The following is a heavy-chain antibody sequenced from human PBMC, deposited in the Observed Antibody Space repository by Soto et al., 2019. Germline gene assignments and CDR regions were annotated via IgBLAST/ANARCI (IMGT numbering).Heavy chain of an antibody. CDR2: VIPIFGKP. CDR1: GGTFSSYS. CDR3: ARERSYYYAMDV. Sequence: QVHLVQSGAEVKKSGSPVKVSCTASGGTFSSYSINWVRQAPGQGLEWMGGVIPIFGKPTYAQKFQGRLTITADKSTSTAYMELTSPRYDDTAVYYCARERSYYYAMDVWGQGTTVTVSS. J-gene: IGHJ6*02. V-gene: IGHV1-69*06.